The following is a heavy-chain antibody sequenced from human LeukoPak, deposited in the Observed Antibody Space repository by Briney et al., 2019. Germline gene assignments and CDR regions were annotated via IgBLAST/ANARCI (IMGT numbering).Heavy chain of an antibody. V-gene: IGHV3-43D*03. CDR1: GFTFDDYA. CDR2: ISWDGGST. CDR3: AKDNTYDSSGYTDY. D-gene: IGHD3-22*01. J-gene: IGHJ4*02. Sequence: GGSLRLSCAASGFTFDDYAMHWVRQAPGKGLEWVSLISWDGGSTYYADSVKGRFTISRYNSKNSLYLQMNSLRAEDTALYYCAKDNTYDSSGYTDYWGQGTLVTVSS.